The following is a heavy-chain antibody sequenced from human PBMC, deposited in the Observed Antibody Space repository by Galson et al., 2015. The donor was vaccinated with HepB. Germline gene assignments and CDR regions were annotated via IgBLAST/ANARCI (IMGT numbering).Heavy chain of an antibody. CDR1: GGTFSSYA. D-gene: IGHD3-22*01. Sequence: SVKVSCKASGGTFSSYAISWVRQAPGRGLEWMGGIIPIFGTANYAQKFQGRVTITADESTSTAYMELSSLRSEDTAVYYCARGRDYYDSSGYPDAFDIWGQGTMVTVSS. V-gene: IGHV1-69*13. CDR3: ARGRDYYDSSGYPDAFDI. J-gene: IGHJ3*02. CDR2: IIPIFGTA.